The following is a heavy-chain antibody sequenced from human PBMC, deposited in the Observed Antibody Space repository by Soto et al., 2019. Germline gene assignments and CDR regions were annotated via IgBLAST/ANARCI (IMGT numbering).Heavy chain of an antibody. CDR3: AKKNYGSAVAGSNYYFDY. J-gene: IGHJ4*02. D-gene: IGHD6-19*01. CDR2: INWNGGST. V-gene: IGHV3-20*04. Sequence: GGSLRLSCAASGFTFDDYGMSWVRQAPGKGLEWVSGINWNGGSTGYADSVKGRFTISRDNAKNSLYLQMNSLRAEDTAVYYCAKKNYGSAVAGSNYYFDYWGQGTQVTVSS. CDR1: GFTFDDYG.